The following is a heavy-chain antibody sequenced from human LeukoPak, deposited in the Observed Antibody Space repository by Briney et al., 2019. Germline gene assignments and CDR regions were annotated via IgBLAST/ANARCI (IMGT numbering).Heavy chain of an antibody. D-gene: IGHD1-26*01. J-gene: IGHJ5*02. CDR3: ARRGLGATRKGGDWFDP. CDR2: INPNSGGT. CDR1: GYTFTSYG. V-gene: IGHV1-2*02. Sequence: ASVKVSCKASGYTFTSYGISWVRQAPGQGLEWMGWINPNSGGTNYAQKFQGRATMTRDTSISTAYMELSRLRSDDTAVYYCARRGLGATRKGGDWFDPWGQGTLVTVSS.